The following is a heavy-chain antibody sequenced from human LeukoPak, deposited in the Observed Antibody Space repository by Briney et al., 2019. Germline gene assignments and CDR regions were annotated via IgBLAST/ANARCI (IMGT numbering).Heavy chain of an antibody. CDR1: GYTXTRYY. CDR3: AKSRTRSSCWFTSAFDV. D-gene: IGHD6-13*01. J-gene: IGHJ3*01. CDR2: INPNRGET. Sequence: ASVTVSCTASGYTXTRYYIHGVRQAPGQGREGMGWINPNRGETKYAQKFQGTVTMTRDTAISTAYLEVTRLRYEDTAVYYCAKSRTRSSCWFTSAFDVWGQGTMVTVS. V-gene: IGHV1-2*02.